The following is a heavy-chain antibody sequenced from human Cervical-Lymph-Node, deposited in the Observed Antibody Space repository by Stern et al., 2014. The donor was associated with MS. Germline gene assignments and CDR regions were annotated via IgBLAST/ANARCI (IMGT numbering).Heavy chain of an antibody. CDR2: IWYDGSNK. CDR1: GFTFSSYG. Sequence: VQLLESGGGVVQPGRSLRLSCAASGFTFSSYGMHWVRQAPGKGLEWVAVIWYDGSNKYYADSVKGRFTISRDNSKNTLYLQMNSLRAEDTAVYYCARRGLNYYYYGMDVWGQGTTVTVSS. V-gene: IGHV3-33*01. D-gene: IGHD3-10*01. CDR3: ARRGLNYYYYGMDV. J-gene: IGHJ6*02.